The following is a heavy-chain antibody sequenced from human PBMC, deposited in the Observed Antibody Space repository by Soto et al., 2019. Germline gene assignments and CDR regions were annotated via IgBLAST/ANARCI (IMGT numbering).Heavy chain of an antibody. Sequence: EVQLLESGGGLVKPGGSLRLSCAASGFTFSSYSMNWVRQAPGKGLEWVSSISSSSSYIYYADSVKGRFTISRDNAKNSLYLQMNSLRAEDTAVYYCAREFDYDILTGYYPTDAFDIWGQGTMVTVSS. CDR2: ISSSSSYI. D-gene: IGHD3-9*01. J-gene: IGHJ3*02. CDR1: GFTFSSYS. V-gene: IGHV3-21*01. CDR3: AREFDYDILTGYYPTDAFDI.